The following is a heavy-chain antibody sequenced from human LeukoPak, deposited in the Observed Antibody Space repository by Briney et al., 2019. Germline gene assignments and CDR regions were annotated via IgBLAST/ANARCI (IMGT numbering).Heavy chain of an antibody. D-gene: IGHD3-10*01. CDR2: IKKDGSEK. V-gene: IGHV3-7*03. CDR3: ARDGAARGSGSFGD. Sequence: GGSLRLSCAASGFTFSNYWMSWVRQAPGKGLEWVANIKKDGSEKFYVDSVKGRFTISRDNAKNSLLLQMNSLRADDTAMYFCARDGAARGSGSFGDWGQGTLVTVSS. CDR1: GFTFSNYW. J-gene: IGHJ4*02.